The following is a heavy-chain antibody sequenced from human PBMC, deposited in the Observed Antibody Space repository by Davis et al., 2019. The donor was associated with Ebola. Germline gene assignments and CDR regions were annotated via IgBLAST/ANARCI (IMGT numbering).Heavy chain of an antibody. CDR2: ISDRSEHT. D-gene: IGHD1-1*01. CDR1: GFTFSGYA. V-gene: IGHV3-23*01. Sequence: PGGSLRLSCATSGFTFSGYAMSWGRLAPGKGLEWVSTISDRSEHTHYADSVKGRFTISRDDSKNTVFLHMNSLRAEDTAIYYCTTRLRHHFDYWGQGTLVTVSS. J-gene: IGHJ4*02. CDR3: TTRLRHHFDY.